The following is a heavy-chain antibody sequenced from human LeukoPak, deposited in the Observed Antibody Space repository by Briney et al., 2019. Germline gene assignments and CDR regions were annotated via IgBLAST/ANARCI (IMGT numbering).Heavy chain of an antibody. J-gene: IGHJ4*02. CDR3: AKFRGSERTAIDS. D-gene: IGHD1-1*01. CDR1: GFTFNSYA. CDR2: ISGGGGRT. Sequence: QPGESLRPSCAASGFTFNSYAMSWVRQAPGKELEWVSTISGGGGRTWYADSVKGRFTISRDNSKNTVDVQLNSLRAEDTAVYYCAKFRGSERTAIDSWGQGTLVTVSS. V-gene: IGHV3-23*01.